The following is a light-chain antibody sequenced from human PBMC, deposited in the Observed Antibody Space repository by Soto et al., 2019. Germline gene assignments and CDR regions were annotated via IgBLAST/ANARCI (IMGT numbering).Light chain of an antibody. V-gene: IGLV2-8*01. Sequence: QPVLAQPPSASGSPGQSVTISCAGTSSDVGGYNYVSWYQLHPGKAPKLIIYEVTKRPSGVPDRFSGSKSGNTASLTVSGLQTEDEADYHCCSYAGSNTVVFGGGTKLTVL. CDR3: CSYAGSNTVV. CDR2: EVT. J-gene: IGLJ2*01. CDR1: SSDVGGYNY.